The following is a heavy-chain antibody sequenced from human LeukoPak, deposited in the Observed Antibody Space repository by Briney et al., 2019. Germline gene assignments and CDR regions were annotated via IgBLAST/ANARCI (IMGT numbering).Heavy chain of an antibody. Sequence: GGSLRLSCAASGFTFSSYWVSWVRQAPGKGLEWVANIKQDGSEKYYVDSVKGRFTISRDNAKNSLYLQMNSLRAEDTAVYYCAREQYCSSTSCYPLGTYYFDYWGQGTLVTVSS. CDR3: AREQYCSSTSCYPLGTYYFDY. CDR1: GFTFSSYW. D-gene: IGHD2-2*01. V-gene: IGHV3-7*01. J-gene: IGHJ4*02. CDR2: IKQDGSEK.